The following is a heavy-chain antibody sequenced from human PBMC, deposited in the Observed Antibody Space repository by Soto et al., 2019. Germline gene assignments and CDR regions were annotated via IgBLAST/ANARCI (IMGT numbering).Heavy chain of an antibody. CDR2: ISGSGGST. CDR1: GFTFSSYA. CDR3: AKHARVTMVRGVIRDWFDP. D-gene: IGHD3-10*01. Sequence: EVQLLESGGGLVQPGGSLRLSCAASGFTFSSYAMSWVRQAPGKGLEWVSAISGSGGSTYYADSVKGRFTISRDNSKNTQYLTMNGLRAEDTVVYYSAKHARVTMVRGVIRDWFDPWGQGTLVTVSS. V-gene: IGHV3-23*01. J-gene: IGHJ5*02.